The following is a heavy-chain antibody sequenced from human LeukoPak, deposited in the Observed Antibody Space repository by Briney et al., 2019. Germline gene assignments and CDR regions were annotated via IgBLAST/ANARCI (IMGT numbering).Heavy chain of an antibody. D-gene: IGHD3-3*01. CDR3: ARSYYDFWSGYQDYYYGMDV. J-gene: IGHJ6*02. CDR2: IYPGDSDT. Sequence: GESLQISCKGSGSSFTSYWIGWVRQLPGKGLEWMGIIYPGDSDTRYSPPFQGQVTISADKSISTAYLQWSSLKASDTAMYYCARSYYDFWSGYQDYYYGMDVWGQGTTVTVSS. CDR1: GSSFTSYW. V-gene: IGHV5-51*01.